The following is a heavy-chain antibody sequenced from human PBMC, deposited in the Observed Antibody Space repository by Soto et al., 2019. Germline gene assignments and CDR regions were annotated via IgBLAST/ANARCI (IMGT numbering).Heavy chain of an antibody. J-gene: IGHJ3*02. V-gene: IGHV4-31*03. CDR1: RGSISTGGYY. D-gene: IGHD1-26*01. Sequence: QVQLQESGPGLVKPSQTLSLTCTVSRGSISTGGYYWSWIRQHPGRGLEWIGYIYHSGMTFSNPSLQSRVAISIDTSKNKFSLKLSSVTAADTAVYYCATVRWELHDAFDIWGQGTMVSVSS. CDR3: ATVRWELHDAFDI. CDR2: IYHSGMT.